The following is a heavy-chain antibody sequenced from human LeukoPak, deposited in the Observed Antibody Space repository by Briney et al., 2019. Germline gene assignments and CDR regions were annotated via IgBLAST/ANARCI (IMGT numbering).Heavy chain of an antibody. Sequence: PGGSLRLSCAASGLTFSNYPMRCVRQAPGKGLEWVSGISGSGDSTYYADSVKGRFTISRDNSKNTLYLQINSLRVEDTAVYYCAKESPLAATDTLHGHYFGYWGPGTLVTVSS. V-gene: IGHV3-23*01. D-gene: IGHD5-18*01. CDR2: ISGSGDST. J-gene: IGHJ4*02. CDR3: AKESPLAATDTLHGHYFGY. CDR1: GLTFSNYP.